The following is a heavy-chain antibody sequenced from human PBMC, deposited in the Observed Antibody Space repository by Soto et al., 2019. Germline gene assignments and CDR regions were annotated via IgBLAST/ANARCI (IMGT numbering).Heavy chain of an antibody. CDR2: ISSDGRYI. Sequence: PGGSLRLSCAASGFTLSNYAVNWVRQAPGKGLEWVSYISSDGRYIYHGDSGKGRFTISRDNARNSVYLQMNSPRDEDTAVYYCARIKLVDFFFINVDVYDMDVWGQGTPVTVSS. CDR3: ARIKLVDFFFINVDVYDMDV. J-gene: IGHJ6*02. V-gene: IGHV3-48*03. D-gene: IGHD2-15*01. CDR1: GFTLSNYA.